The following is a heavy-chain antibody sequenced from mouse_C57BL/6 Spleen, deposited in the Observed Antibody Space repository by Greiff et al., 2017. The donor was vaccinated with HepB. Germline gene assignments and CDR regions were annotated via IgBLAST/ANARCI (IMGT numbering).Heavy chain of an antibody. Sequence: QVQLQQPGAELVKPGASVKLSCKASGYTFTSYWMQWVKQRPGQGLEWIGEIDPSDSYTNYNQKFKGKATLTVDTSSSTAYMQLSSLTSEDSAVYYCARSSQAYYSNYGFAYWGQGTLVTVSA. J-gene: IGHJ3*01. V-gene: IGHV1-50*01. CDR1: GYTFTSYW. CDR3: ARSSQAYYSNYGFAY. CDR2: IDPSDSYT. D-gene: IGHD2-5*01.